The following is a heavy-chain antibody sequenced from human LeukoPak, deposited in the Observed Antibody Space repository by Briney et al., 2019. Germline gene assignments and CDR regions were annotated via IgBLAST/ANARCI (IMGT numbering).Heavy chain of an antibody. Sequence: PGGSLRLSCAASGFTFSSYAMSWVRQAPGKGLEWVSVIYSGGSTYYAGSVKGRFTISRDNSKNTLYLQMNSLRAEDTAVYYCATLWLPTFDYWGQGTLVTVSS. J-gene: IGHJ4*02. CDR1: GFTFSSYA. CDR3: ATLWLPTFDY. D-gene: IGHD2-21*01. CDR2: IYSGGST. V-gene: IGHV3-66*01.